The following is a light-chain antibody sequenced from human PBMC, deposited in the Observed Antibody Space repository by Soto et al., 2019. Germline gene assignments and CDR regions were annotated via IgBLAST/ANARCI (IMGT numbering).Light chain of an antibody. V-gene: IGLV2-8*01. Sequence: QSVLTQPPSASGSPGQSVTISCTGTSSDVGGYNYVSWYQHHPGKAPKLMIYEVTKRPSGVPDRFSGSKSGNTASLTVSGLLAEDEADYYCASYAGGNQVFGTGTKLTV. CDR1: SSDVGGYNY. CDR2: EVT. CDR3: ASYAGGNQV. J-gene: IGLJ1*01.